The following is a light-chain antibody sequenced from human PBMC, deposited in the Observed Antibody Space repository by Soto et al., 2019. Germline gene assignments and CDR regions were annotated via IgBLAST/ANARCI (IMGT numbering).Light chain of an antibody. CDR1: QSVSSSY. Sequence: ELVLTQSPDTLSLSPGERATLSCMASQSVSSSYLAWYQQKPGQAPRLLIYGASSRATGIPDRFSGSGSGTDFTLTISRLEPEDFAVYYCQKYGSSPPITFGQGTRLEIK. J-gene: IGKJ5*01. CDR3: QKYGSSPPIT. CDR2: GAS. V-gene: IGKV3-20*01.